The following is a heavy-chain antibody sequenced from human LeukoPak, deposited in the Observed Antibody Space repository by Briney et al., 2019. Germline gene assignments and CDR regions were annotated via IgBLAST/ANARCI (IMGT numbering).Heavy chain of an antibody. V-gene: IGHV3-49*03. Sequence: GGSLRLSCTASGFTFCDYPMSWFRQAPGKGLEWLSYIRTKAYGETTEYAASVTGRFTISRDDSNSIAYLQMNSLKAEDTAFYYCTRAVRLSWDDFDIWGQGTMVTVSS. CDR2: IRTKAYGETT. J-gene: IGHJ3*02. D-gene: IGHD1-26*01. CDR3: TRAVRLSWDDFDI. CDR1: GFTFCDYP.